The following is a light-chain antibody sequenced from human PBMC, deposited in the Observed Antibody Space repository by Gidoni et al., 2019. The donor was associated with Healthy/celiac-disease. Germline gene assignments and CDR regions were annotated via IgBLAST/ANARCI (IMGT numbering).Light chain of an antibody. Sequence: EIVMTQSPATLSVSPGERATLSCRASQIVSRNLAWYQQKPGQAPRLLIYGASTRATGIPARFSGSGSGTEFILTISSLQSEDFAVYYCQQYNNWPWTFGQGTKVEIK. CDR1: QIVSRN. J-gene: IGKJ1*01. CDR2: GAS. V-gene: IGKV3-15*01. CDR3: QQYNNWPWT.